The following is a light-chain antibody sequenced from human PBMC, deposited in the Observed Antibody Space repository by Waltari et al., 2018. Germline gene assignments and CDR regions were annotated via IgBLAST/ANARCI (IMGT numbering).Light chain of an antibody. V-gene: IGLV2-14*03. CDR1: NSDVGGTNY. CDR3: TSYTSGSSLL. CDR2: GVT. Sequence: QSALTQPASVSGSPGQSITISCTGSNSDVGGTNYVSWYQHHPGKPPQLMIYGVTYRPSGVSVRFSGSKSGGTASLTISGLRSEDEATYYCTSYTSGSSLLFGGGTRLTVL. J-gene: IGLJ2*01.